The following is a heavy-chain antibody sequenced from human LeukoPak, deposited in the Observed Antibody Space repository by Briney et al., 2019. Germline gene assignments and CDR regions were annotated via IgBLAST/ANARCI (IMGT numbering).Heavy chain of an antibody. V-gene: IGHV3-7*01. J-gene: IGHJ4*02. CDR3: GSTNSFSY. CDR2: IKQDGSET. Sequence: GESLRLSCAASGSAFSNYWMNWARQAPGKGLEWVANIKQDGSETNYVDSVKGRFTISRDNAKNSLYLQMNSLRAEDTALYYCGSTNSFSYWGRGNLVTVSS. CDR1: GSAFSNYW. D-gene: IGHD2-15*01.